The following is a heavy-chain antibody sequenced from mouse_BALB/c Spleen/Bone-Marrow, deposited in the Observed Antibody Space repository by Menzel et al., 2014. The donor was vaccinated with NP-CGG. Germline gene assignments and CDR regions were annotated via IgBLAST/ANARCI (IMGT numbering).Heavy chain of an antibody. CDR1: GYSFTGYY. CDR3: ARGDWFTY. J-gene: IGHJ3*01. Sequence: EVQLQQSGPELAKPGTSVKISCKASGYSFTGYYMHWVKQSHVKSLEWIGRINPYTGATTYNQNFNVKASSTVDKSSSTAYMELHSLTSEDSAVYYCARGDWFTYWGQGTLVTVSA. CDR2: INPYTGAT. V-gene: IGHV1-31*01.